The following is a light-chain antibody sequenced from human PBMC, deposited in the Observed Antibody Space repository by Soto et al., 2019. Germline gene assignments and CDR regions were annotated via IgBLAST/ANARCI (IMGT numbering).Light chain of an antibody. Sequence: QSALTQPASVSGSPGQSIAISCTGTSSNVGGYNFVSWYQQHPGKAPKLLIYEVNKRPSGVSNRFSGSKSDNTASLTISGQQDEDEADYYCCSYGGDRIFGGGTKVTVL. J-gene: IGLJ2*01. V-gene: IGLV2-23*02. CDR1: SSNVGGYNF. CDR2: EVN. CDR3: CSYGGDRI.